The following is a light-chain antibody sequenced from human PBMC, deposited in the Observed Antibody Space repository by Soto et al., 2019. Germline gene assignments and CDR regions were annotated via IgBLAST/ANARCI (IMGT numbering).Light chain of an antibody. CDR2: EVT. CDR3: SSYTSTSTV. J-gene: IGLJ1*01. Sequence: QSVLTQPASVSGSPGQSITISCTGISSDGDDYKDVSWYQHHPGKAPKLMIYEVTYRPSGVSNRFSGSKSGNTASLTISGRQAEDEADYYCSSYTSTSTVFGTGTKLTVL. CDR1: SSDGDDYKD. V-gene: IGLV2-14*01.